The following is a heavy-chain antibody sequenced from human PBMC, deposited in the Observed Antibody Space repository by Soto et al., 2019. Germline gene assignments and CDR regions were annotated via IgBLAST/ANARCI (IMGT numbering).Heavy chain of an antibody. CDR2: IYWNDEK. D-gene: IGHD6-13*01. V-gene: IGHV2-5*01. CDR1: GFSRTTSGVG. CDR3: AHRLSWLANFDY. J-gene: IGHJ4*02. Sequence: SGPALVNPTPNFTLTCCFSGFSRTTSGVGVGWIRQPPGKAMEWLTLIYWNDEKRYSPSLNSRLTITKDTPRNQVALTMTNMDPVHTATYYCAHRLSWLANFDYWGQGTLVTVSS.